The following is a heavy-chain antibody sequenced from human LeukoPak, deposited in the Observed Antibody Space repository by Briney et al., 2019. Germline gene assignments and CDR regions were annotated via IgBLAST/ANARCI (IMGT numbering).Heavy chain of an antibody. Sequence: PSETLSLTCSVSGDSISNFYWSWIRQPPGKGLEWIGYIDYSGSTSYNPSLKSRVTISVDTSKNQFSLKLSSVTAADTAVYYCARRLRYMLNWFDPWGQGTLVTVSS. CDR2: IDYSGST. CDR1: GDSISNFY. V-gene: IGHV4-59*08. J-gene: IGHJ5*02. D-gene: IGHD5-12*01. CDR3: ARRLRYMLNWFDP.